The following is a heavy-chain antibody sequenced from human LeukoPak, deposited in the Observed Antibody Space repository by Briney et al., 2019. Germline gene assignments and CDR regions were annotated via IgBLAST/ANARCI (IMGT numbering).Heavy chain of an antibody. J-gene: IGHJ6*03. CDR3: AKASDGAYCGGDCLDYYYYYMDV. Sequence: PGGSLRLSCAASGFTFSSYGMHWVRQAPGKGLEWVAFIRYDGSNKYYADSVKGRFSISRDNSKNTLYLQMNSLRAEDTAVYYCAKASDGAYCGGDCLDYYYYYMDVWGKGTTVTVSS. CDR2: IRYDGSNK. D-gene: IGHD2-21*01. CDR1: GFTFSSYG. V-gene: IGHV3-30*02.